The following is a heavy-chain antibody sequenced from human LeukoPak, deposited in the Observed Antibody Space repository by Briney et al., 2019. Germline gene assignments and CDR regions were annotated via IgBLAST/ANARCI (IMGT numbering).Heavy chain of an antibody. Sequence: GGSLRLSCAASGFTFSSYSLNWVRQAPGKGLEWVSSISSTSSYIYYADSVKGRFTISRDNAKNSLYPQMNSLRAEDTAVYYCARRGEMATNGLDYWGQGTLVTVSS. CDR1: GFTFSSYS. J-gene: IGHJ4*02. CDR2: ISSTSSYI. CDR3: ARRGEMATNGLDY. D-gene: IGHD5-24*01. V-gene: IGHV3-21*01.